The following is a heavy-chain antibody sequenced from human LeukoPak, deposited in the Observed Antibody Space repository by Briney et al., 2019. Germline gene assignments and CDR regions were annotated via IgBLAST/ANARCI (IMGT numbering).Heavy chain of an antibody. V-gene: IGHV1-46*01. J-gene: IGHJ5*02. CDR1: GYIFTTYS. CDR2: INPRGDAT. D-gene: IGHD2-8*01. CDR3: ARKWSSRDWFDP. Sequence: VASVKVSCKASGYIFTTYSIHSVRQAPGQGLEWMGRINPRGDATVYAQKFQGRVTMTSDTSTTTVYMELSSLRSEDTGLYYCARKWSSRDWFDPWGQGTLVTVSS.